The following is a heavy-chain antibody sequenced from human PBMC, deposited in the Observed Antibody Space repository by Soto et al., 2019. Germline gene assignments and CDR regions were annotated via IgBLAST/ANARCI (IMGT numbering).Heavy chain of an antibody. CDR1: GGSISSGDYY. V-gene: IGHV4-31*03. J-gene: IGHJ5*02. CDR3: ARWWSGSRQAFDP. Sequence: QVQLQESGPGLVKPSQTLSLTCTVSGGSISSGDYYWSWIRQHPGKGLAWIGYIYYSGSTYYNPSITSRVTVPVDTYKTQFSLQLRSVTAADTAVYYGARWWSGSRQAFDPWGQGTLVTVS. D-gene: IGHD3-3*01. CDR2: IYYSGST.